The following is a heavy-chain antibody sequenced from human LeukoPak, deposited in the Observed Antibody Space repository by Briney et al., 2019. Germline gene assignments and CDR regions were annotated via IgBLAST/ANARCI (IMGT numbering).Heavy chain of an antibody. CDR1: GGSISSYY. D-gene: IGHD1-1*01. Sequence: SETLSLTCTVSGGSISSYYWSWIRQPPGKGLEWIGYIYYSGSTNYNPSLKSRVTISVDTSKNQFSLKLSSVTAADTAVYYCASLVRTYYMDVWGKGTTVTVSS. CDR3: ASLVRTYYMDV. V-gene: IGHV4-59*01. CDR2: IYYSGST. J-gene: IGHJ6*03.